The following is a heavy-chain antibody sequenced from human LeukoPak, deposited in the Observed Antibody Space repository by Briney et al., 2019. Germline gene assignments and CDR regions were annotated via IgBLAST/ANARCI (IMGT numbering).Heavy chain of an antibody. V-gene: IGHV1-2*02. D-gene: IGHD2-21*02. CDR2: INPNNDGT. J-gene: IGHJ4*02. CDR1: GYTLTDYY. Sequence: ASVKVSCKASGYTLTDYYMHWVRQAPGQGLEWMGWINPNNDGTNYAQKSQGRVTLTSDTSISTSYVELSRLRSDDTAVYYCARGQSTYCCGDCYLYYFDYWGQGTLVTVSS. CDR3: ARGQSTYCCGDCYLYYFDY.